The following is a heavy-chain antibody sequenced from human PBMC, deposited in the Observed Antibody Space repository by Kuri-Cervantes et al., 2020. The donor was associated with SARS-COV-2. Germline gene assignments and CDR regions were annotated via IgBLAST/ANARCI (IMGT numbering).Heavy chain of an antibody. CDR2: INTYNGNT. CDR1: GYTLTELS. J-gene: IGHJ4*02. V-gene: IGHV1-18*01. CDR3: ARSHTLYGGNSSPWDH. Sequence: ASVKVSCKVSGYTLTELSMHWVRQAPGRGLQWVGSINTYNGNTNYAQILQGRVTMTTDTSTNTAFMELRGLRSFDTAVYYCARSHTLYGGNSSPWDHWGQGTLVTVSS. D-gene: IGHD4-23*01.